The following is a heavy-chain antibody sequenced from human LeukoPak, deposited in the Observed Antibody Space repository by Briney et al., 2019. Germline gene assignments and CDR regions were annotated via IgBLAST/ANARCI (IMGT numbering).Heavy chain of an antibody. V-gene: IGHV3-30-3*01. CDR3: ASVGGYDPLFDY. Sequence: GGSLRLSCAASGFTFSSYWMSWVRQAPGKGLEWVAVISFDGSNKYYADSVKGRFTISRDNSKNTLYLQMNSLRTEDTAVYYCASVGGYDPLFDYWGQGTLVTVSS. CDR1: GFTFSSYW. D-gene: IGHD5-12*01. CDR2: ISFDGSNK. J-gene: IGHJ4*02.